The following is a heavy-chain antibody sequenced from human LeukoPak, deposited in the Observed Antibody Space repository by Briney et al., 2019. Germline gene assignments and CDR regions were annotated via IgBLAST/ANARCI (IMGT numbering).Heavy chain of an antibody. CDR2: IRYDGSNK. Sequence: GGSLRLSCAASGFTFSTYGMHWVRQAPGKGLEWVAFIRYDGSNKYYADSVKGRFTISRDNSKNTLFLHMNNLRAEDTAIYYCAKQYRVQDYFYYYMDVWGKGTTVTVSS. J-gene: IGHJ6*03. D-gene: IGHD1-14*01. CDR3: AKQYRVQDYFYYYMDV. V-gene: IGHV3-30*02. CDR1: GFTFSTYG.